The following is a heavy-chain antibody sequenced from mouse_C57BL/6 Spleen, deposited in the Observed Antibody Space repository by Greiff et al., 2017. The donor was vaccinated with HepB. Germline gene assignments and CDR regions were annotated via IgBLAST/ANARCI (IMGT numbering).Heavy chain of an antibody. CDR3: TFYYYGSSYAMDY. V-gene: IGHV14-1*01. CDR1: GFNIKDYY. D-gene: IGHD1-1*01. Sequence: EVKLMESGAELVRPGASVKLSCTASGFNIKDYYMHWVKQRPEQGLEWIGRIDPEDGDTEYAPKFQGKATMTADTSSNTAYLQLSSLTSEDTAVYYCTFYYYGSSYAMDYWGQGTSVTVSS. J-gene: IGHJ4*01. CDR2: IDPEDGDT.